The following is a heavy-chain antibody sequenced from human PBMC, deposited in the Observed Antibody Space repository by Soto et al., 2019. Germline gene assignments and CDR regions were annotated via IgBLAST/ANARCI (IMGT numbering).Heavy chain of an antibody. Sequence: QPGGSLRLSCAASGFTFSTYWMGWVRQAPGKGLEWVANIKQDGSEKYYVDSVKGRFTISRDNAKNSLYLQMNSLRAEDTAVYYCARDHYYDTSGQTDYWGQGTLVTVS. CDR2: IKQDGSEK. CDR1: GFTFSTYW. D-gene: IGHD3-22*01. CDR3: ARDHYYDTSGQTDY. J-gene: IGHJ4*02. V-gene: IGHV3-7*01.